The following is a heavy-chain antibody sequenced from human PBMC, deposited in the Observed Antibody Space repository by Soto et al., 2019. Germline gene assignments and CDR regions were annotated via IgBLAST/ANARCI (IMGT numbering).Heavy chain of an antibody. D-gene: IGHD3-16*01. Sequence: QVQLVQSGAEVRKPGASVKVSCKASGYTFTTYGISWVRQAPGQGLEWMGWISGYDGHTKYAQKFHGRIIMTTDTSTSTVYMDLRSPRSDDTAVYYCAREGDMPYDYYGLDVWGQGTTVSVSS. CDR1: GYTFTTYG. J-gene: IGHJ6*02. CDR3: AREGDMPYDYYGLDV. CDR2: ISGYDGHT. V-gene: IGHV1-18*01.